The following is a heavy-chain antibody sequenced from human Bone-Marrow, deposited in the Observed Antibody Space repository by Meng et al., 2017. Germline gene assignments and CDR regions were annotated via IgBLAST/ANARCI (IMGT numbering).Heavy chain of an antibody. CDR3: ARVGVVVITPNWFDP. CDR1: GGSFSGYY. V-gene: IGHV4-34*01. J-gene: IGHJ5*02. D-gene: IGHD3-22*01. Sequence: QVQLQQWGAGLLKPSETLSLTCAVYGGSFSGYYWSWIRQPPGQGLEWIGEINHSGSTNYNPSLKSRVTISVDTSKNQFSLKLSSVTAADTAVYYCARVGVVVITPNWFDPWGQGTLVTVSS. CDR2: INHSGST.